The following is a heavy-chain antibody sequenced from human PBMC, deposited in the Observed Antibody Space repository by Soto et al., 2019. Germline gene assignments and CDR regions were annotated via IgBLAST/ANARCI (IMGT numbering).Heavy chain of an antibody. V-gene: IGHV4-34*01. CDR3: AREPRVIWFGALQP. J-gene: IGHJ1*01. Sequence: LSLTCAVYGGSFSGYYWSWIRQPPGKGLEWIGEINHIGSTNYNPSLKSRVTISVDTSKNQFSLKLSSVTAADTAVYYCAREPRVIWFGALQPWGQGALVTVSS. CDR2: INHIGST. CDR1: GGSFSGYY. D-gene: IGHD3-10*01.